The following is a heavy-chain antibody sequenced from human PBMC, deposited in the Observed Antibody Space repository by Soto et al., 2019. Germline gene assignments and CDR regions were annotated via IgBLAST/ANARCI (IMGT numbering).Heavy chain of an antibody. J-gene: IGHJ4*02. Sequence: QVQLQESGPGLVKPSETLSLTCNVSGDSMSKYYWSWIRQPAGKGLEWIGRIYTSGSTNYNPSLKSRVTMSIDTSNNHYSLNLRSVTAADTAVYYCARTVGAAYSFDWWGQGALVTVSS. CDR1: GDSMSKYY. CDR2: IYTSGST. V-gene: IGHV4-4*07. D-gene: IGHD1-26*01. CDR3: ARTVGAAYSFDW.